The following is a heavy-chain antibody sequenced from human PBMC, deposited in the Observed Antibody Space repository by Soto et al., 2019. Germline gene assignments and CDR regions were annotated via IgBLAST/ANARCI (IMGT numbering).Heavy chain of an antibody. Sequence: ASVKVSCKVSGYTLSEVSIHWVRQTPGKGLEWMGGFDPENDETSYAQKFQGRVTLTEDTSTDTAYLELSSLRSEDTAIYYCVIAAYCSGATCYSDYDWFDPWGQGTLVTVSS. J-gene: IGHJ5*02. CDR2: FDPENDET. V-gene: IGHV1-24*01. D-gene: IGHD2-15*01. CDR1: GYTLSEVS. CDR3: VIAAYCSGATCYSDYDWFDP.